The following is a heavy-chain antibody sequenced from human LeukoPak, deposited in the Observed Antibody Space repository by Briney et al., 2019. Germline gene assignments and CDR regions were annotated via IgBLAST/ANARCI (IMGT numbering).Heavy chain of an antibody. V-gene: IGHV1-3*01. CDR2: INAGNGNT. D-gene: IGHD6-13*01. CDR1: GYTFTIYA. Sequence: ASVNVSFKASGYTFTIYAMHWVRQAPGQRLEWMGWINAGNGNTKYSQKFQGRVTITRDTSASTAYMELSSLRSEDTAVYYCARASPSWYLFDPWGQGTLVTVSS. CDR3: ARASPSWYLFDP. J-gene: IGHJ5*02.